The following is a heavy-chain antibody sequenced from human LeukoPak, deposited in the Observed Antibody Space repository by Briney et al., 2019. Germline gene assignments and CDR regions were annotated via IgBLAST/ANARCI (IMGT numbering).Heavy chain of an antibody. D-gene: IGHD3-16*01. CDR2: IFGSGGSA. CDR1: GFTFGSYA. CDR3: AKDGKFGGGSPGDSFDV. Sequence: GGSLRLSCEASGFTFGSYAMYWVRQAPGKGLEWVAGIFGSGGSAHYADSAKGRFTISRDNSKNTVYLQINSLRAEDTAVYYCAKDGKFGGGSPGDSFDVWGQGTMVTVSS. J-gene: IGHJ3*01. V-gene: IGHV3-23*01.